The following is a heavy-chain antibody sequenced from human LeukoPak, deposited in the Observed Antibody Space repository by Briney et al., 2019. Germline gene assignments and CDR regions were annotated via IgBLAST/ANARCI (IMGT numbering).Heavy chain of an antibody. D-gene: IGHD3-10*01. CDR1: GFTFSSYS. V-gene: IGHV3-48*04. CDR2: ISSSSSTI. CDR3: ARNGSGSYLIYYYYYYGMDV. Sequence: PGGSLRLSCAASGFTFSSYSMNWVRQAPGKGLEWVSYISSSSSTIYYADSVKGRFTISRDNAKNSLYLQMNSLRAEDTAVYYCARNGSGSYLIYYYYYYGMDVWGQGTTVTVSS. J-gene: IGHJ6*02.